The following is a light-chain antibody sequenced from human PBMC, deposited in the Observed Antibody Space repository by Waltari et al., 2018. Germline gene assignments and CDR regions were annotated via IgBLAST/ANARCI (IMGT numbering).Light chain of an antibody. CDR1: SSDIGGYNY. J-gene: IGLJ2*01. V-gene: IGLV2-14*03. CDR3: SSYIDSSTLEL. Sequence: QSALTQPASVSGSPGQSITISCTGTSSDIGGYNYVSWYQQVPGKAPKLMIYDVSNRPSGVSSRFSGAKSGNTDSRTISGLQAEDEADYFCSSYIDSSTLELFGGGTSLTVL. CDR2: DVS.